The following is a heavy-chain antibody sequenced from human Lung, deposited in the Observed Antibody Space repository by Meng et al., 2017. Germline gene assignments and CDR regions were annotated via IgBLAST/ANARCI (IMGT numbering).Heavy chain of an antibody. J-gene: IGHJ2*01. V-gene: IGHV3-30*01. CDR1: GFTFNTYA. Sequence: GEVVESGGGGVQPGGSLRLSCAASGFTFNTYAMHWVRQAPGKGLEWVSLMSFDGAQIYYSDSVRGRFTISRDNSKNTLYLQMNSLRAEDTAVYYCARDKPPNDVWGRGTLVTVSS. CDR2: MSFDGAQI. CDR3: ARDKPPNDV.